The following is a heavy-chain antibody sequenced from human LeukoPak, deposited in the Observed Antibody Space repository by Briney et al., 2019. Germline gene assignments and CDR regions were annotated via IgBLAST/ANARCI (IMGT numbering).Heavy chain of an antibody. D-gene: IGHD1-26*01. CDR3: ARSRAFNSGAFDP. CDR1: GASVSSASY. Sequence: PSQTLSLACTVSGASVSSASYWSWIRQPPGKGVEWIAHIYNGVNTNYNPSLKSRVTISVDTSKNQFSLRLNSVTAADTAVYYCARSRAFNSGAFDPWGQGSLVTVSS. CDR2: IYNGVNT. V-gene: IGHV4-61*01. J-gene: IGHJ5*02.